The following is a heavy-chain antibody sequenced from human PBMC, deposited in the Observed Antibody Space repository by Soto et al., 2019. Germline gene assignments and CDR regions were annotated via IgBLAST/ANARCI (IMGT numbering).Heavy chain of an antibody. D-gene: IGHD3-22*01. J-gene: IGHJ5*01. V-gene: IGHV1-69*02. CDR1: GDISSST. Sequence: AAVKVSCKACGDISSSTISWVRQAPGQGLEWVGRVIPTLGIANYAQKFQGRVTITADKSTSTAYMELSSLRSEHTAVYYCARGKYCVTTTCYSWHDSWGQGTLVTVSS. CDR3: ARGKYCVTTTCYSWHDS. CDR2: VIPTLGIA.